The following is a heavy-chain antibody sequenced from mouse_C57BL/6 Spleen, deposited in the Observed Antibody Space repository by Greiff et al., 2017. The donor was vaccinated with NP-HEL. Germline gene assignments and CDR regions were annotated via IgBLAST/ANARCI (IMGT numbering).Heavy chain of an antibody. J-gene: IGHJ3*01. CDR2: IDPENGDT. CDR1: GFNIKDDY. V-gene: IGHV14-4*01. CDR3: TLSSSGAY. D-gene: IGHD1-1*01. Sequence: EVMLVESGAELVRPGASVKLSCTASGFNIKDDYMHWVKQRPEQGLEWIGWIDPENGDTEYASKFQGKATITADTSSNTAYLQLSSLTSEDTAVYYCTLSSSGAYWGQGTLVTVSA.